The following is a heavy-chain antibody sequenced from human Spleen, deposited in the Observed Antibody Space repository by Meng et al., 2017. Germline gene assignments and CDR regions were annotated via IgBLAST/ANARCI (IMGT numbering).Heavy chain of an antibody. V-gene: IGHV4-34*09. Sequence: QLQLQESGSGLVKPSQTLSLTCAVYGGSFSGYYWSWIRQPPGKGLEWIGEINHSGSTNYNPSLKSRVTISVDTSKNQFSLKLSSVTAADTAVYYCARRDYYGPIGYWGQGTLVTVYS. J-gene: IGHJ4*02. CDR3: ARRDYYGPIGY. D-gene: IGHD3-10*01. CDR2: INHSGST. CDR1: GGSFSGYY.